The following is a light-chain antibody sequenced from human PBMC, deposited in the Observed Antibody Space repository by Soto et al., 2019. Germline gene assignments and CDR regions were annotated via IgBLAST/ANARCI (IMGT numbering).Light chain of an antibody. Sequence: QSALTQPASVSGSPGQSITISCTGTSSDVGGYNYVSWYQQHPGKAPQLMIYEVSNRPSGVSNRFSGYKSGNTASLTISGLPAEDDADYYCSSYTSSSTYVFGTGTKLTVL. V-gene: IGLV2-14*01. J-gene: IGLJ1*01. CDR1: SSDVGGYNY. CDR2: EVS. CDR3: SSYTSSSTYV.